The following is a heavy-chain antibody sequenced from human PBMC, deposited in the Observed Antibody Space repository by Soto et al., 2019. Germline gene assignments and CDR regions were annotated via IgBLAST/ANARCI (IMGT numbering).Heavy chain of an antibody. Sequence: EVQLVESGGGLVQPGGSLRLSCAASGFTFSSYWMSWVRQAPGKGLEWVAHITEDGSEKYYVDSVKGRFTITRANAKNELYLQMNSLRAEDTAVYYCAMASVVVATDYWGQGTLVTVCS. D-gene: IGHD2-21*01. CDR2: ITEDGSEK. J-gene: IGHJ4*02. V-gene: IGHV3-7*01. CDR3: AMASVVVATDY. CDR1: GFTFSSYW.